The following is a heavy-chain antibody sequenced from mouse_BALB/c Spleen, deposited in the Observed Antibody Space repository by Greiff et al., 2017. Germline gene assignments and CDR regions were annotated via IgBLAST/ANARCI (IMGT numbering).Heavy chain of an antibody. J-gene: IGHJ2*01. D-gene: IGHD3-1*01. CDR3: NAEGQLGLRLDY. CDR1: GFNIKDYY. Sequence: EVQLQQSGAELVRSGASVKLSCTASGFNIKDYYMHWVKQRPEQGLEWIGWIDPENGDTEYAPKFQGKATMTADTSSNTAYLQLSSLTSEDTAVYYCNAEGQLGLRLDYWGQGTTLTVSA. V-gene: IGHV14-4*02. CDR2: IDPENGDT.